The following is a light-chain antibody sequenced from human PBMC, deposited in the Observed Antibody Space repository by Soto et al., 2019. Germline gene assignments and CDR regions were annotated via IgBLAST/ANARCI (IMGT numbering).Light chain of an antibody. V-gene: IGKV3-20*01. CDR3: QQYGSSPYT. Sequence: DIVLTQSPGTLSLSPGKDPPPSCRASQVVAIDFLAWYQQKPGQAPRLLMYGASSRATGIPDRFSGTGSGTDFTLTISRLEPEDFAVYYCQQYGSSPYTFGLGTKLEIK. CDR2: GAS. CDR1: QVVAIDF. J-gene: IGKJ2*01.